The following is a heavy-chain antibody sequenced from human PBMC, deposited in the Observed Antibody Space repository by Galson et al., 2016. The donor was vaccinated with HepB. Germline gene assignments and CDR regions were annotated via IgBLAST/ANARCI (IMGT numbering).Heavy chain of an antibody. J-gene: IGHJ4*02. V-gene: IGHV3-74*01. CDR3: AKGARGYLDY. Sequence: SLRLSCAASGFTFSTSWMHWVRQAPGEGLVWVSFGNNDGSDTRYADSVKGRVTISRDNAKNTLFLQMNSLRVEDTAVYYCAKGARGYLDYWGQGTLVTVSS. CDR2: GNNDGSDT. CDR1: GFTFSTSW.